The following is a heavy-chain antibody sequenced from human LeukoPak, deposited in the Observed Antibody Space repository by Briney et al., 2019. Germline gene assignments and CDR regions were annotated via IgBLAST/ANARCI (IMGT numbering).Heavy chain of an antibody. CDR3: ARDARRVVGATDPLGYYYYGMDV. CDR2: ISSSSSTI. D-gene: IGHD1-26*01. Sequence: GGSLRLSCAASGFTFSSYSMNWVRQAPGKGLEWVSYISSSSSTIYYADSVKGRFTISRDNAKNSLYLQMNSLRDEDTAVYYCARDARRVVGATDPLGYYYYGMDVWGQGTTVTVSS. V-gene: IGHV3-48*02. J-gene: IGHJ6*02. CDR1: GFTFSSYS.